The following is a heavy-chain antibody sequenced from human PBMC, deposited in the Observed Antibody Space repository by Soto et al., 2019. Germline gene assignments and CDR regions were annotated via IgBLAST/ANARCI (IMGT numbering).Heavy chain of an antibody. CDR1: GGSFSGYY. V-gene: IGHV4-34*01. D-gene: IGHD6-13*01. CDR3: ARGLPAGYSRSEYGSYYFDY. J-gene: IGHJ4*02. CDR2: INHSGST. Sequence: QVQLQQWGAGLLKPSETLSLTCAVYGGSFSGYYWSWIRQPPGKGLEWIGEINHSGSTNYNPSLKSRVTISVDTSKNQFSLRLSSVTAADTAGYYSARGLPAGYSRSEYGSYYFDYWGQGTLLTVS.